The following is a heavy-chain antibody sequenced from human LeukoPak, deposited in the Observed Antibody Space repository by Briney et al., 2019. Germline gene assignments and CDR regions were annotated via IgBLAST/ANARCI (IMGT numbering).Heavy chain of an antibody. CDR2: MNPNSGNT. D-gene: IGHD3-10*01. J-gene: IGHJ4*02. Sequence: ASVNVSCKASGYTFTSYDINWVRQATGQGLEWMGWMNPNSGNTGYAQKFQGRVTMTRNTSISTAYMELSSLRSEDTAVYYCAREGAFITMVRGVIPYDYWGQGTLVTVSS. V-gene: IGHV1-8*01. CDR1: GYTFTSYD. CDR3: AREGAFITMVRGVIPYDY.